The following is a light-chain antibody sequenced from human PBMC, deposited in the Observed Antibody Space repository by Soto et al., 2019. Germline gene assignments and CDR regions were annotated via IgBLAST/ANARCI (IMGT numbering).Light chain of an antibody. J-gene: IGKJ4*01. V-gene: IGKV3-11*01. Sequence: EIVLTQSPATLSLSPGDRATLSCRVSQSVGSYLGWYQQRPGQAPRLLIYDASNRATGIPARFSGSVSGTDFTLTISSLEHEDFAVYYCQQRSDWPSTFGGGTKVEIK. CDR1: QSVGSY. CDR3: QQRSDWPST. CDR2: DAS.